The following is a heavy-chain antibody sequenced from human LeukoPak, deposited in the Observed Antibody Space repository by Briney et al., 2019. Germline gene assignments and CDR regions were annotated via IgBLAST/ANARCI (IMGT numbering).Heavy chain of an antibody. CDR3: ARSLYDFWSGYFGFDP. D-gene: IGHD3-3*01. J-gene: IGHJ5*02. CDR2: IYPGDSDT. Sequence: GESLKTSCKGSGYSFTSYWIGWVRQMPGKGLEWMGIIYPGDSDTRYSPSFQGQVTISADKSISTAYLQWSSLKASDTAMYYCARSLYDFWSGYFGFDPWGQGTLVTVSS. CDR1: GYSFTSYW. V-gene: IGHV5-51*01.